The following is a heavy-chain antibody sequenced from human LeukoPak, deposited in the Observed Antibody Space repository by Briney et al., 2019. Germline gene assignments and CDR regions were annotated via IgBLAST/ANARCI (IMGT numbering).Heavy chain of an antibody. CDR2: FNPEDGKI. V-gene: IGHV1-24*01. CDR3: AAERGLHGFDI. Sequence: ASVTVSCKVSGYTLTKVSIHWVRQVPGKGLEWMGGFNPEDGKIILAQRFQGRVTMTEDTPADTAYMELKSLRSEDTAVYFCAAERGLHGFDIWGQGTLVTVSS. J-gene: IGHJ3*02. CDR1: GYTLTKVS.